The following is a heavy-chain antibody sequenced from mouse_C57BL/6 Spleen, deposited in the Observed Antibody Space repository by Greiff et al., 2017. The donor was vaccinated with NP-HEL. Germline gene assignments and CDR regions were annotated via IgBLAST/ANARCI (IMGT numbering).Heavy chain of an antibody. CDR1: GYAFSSYW. D-gene: IGHD2-2*01. V-gene: IGHV1-80*01. CDR2: IYPGDGDT. J-gene: IGHJ2*01. CDR3: ARRGGYDAGYYFDY. Sequence: QVQLKESGAELVKPGASVKISCKASGYAFSSYWMNWVKQRPGKGLEWIGQIYPGDGDTNYNGKFKGKATLTADKSSSTAYMQLSSLTSEDSAVYFCARRGGYDAGYYFDYWGQGTTLTVSS.